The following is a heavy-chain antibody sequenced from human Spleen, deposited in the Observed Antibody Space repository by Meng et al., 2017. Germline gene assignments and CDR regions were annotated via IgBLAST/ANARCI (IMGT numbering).Heavy chain of an antibody. V-gene: IGHV4-34*01. CDR2: INHSWTT. CDR3: ARGTTTMAHDFDY. D-gene: IGHD4-11*01. Sequence: PQRWEAVPLQLCETRSLSRVVSVWCCMSYSCSWFPQPPAKGLEWIGEINHSWTTTHTPSLESLDTIAVDTSQNNLSLKLSSVSAADSAVYYCARGTTTMAHDFDYWGQGTLVTVSS. CDR1: VWCCMSYS. J-gene: IGHJ4*02.